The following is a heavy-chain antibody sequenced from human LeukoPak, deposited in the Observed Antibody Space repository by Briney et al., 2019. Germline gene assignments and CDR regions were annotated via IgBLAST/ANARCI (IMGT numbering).Heavy chain of an antibody. CDR3: AREGHYDILTGYYSSVLDY. J-gene: IGHJ4*02. V-gene: IGHV1-2*02. CDR1: GYTFTGYY. D-gene: IGHD3-9*01. Sequence: ASVKVSCKASGYTFTGYYMHWVRQAAGQGLEWMGWINPNSGGTNYAQKFQGRVTMTRDTSISTAYMELSRLRSDDTAVYYCAREGHYDILTGYYSSVLDYWGQGTLVTVSS. CDR2: INPNSGGT.